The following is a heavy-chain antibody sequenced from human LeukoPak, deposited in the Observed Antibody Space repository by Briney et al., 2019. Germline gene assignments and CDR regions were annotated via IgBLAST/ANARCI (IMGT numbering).Heavy chain of an antibody. CDR3: ARVWSYDILTGQLSGLHWFDP. V-gene: IGHV1-18*01. J-gene: IGHJ5*02. Sequence: ASVKVSCKASGYTFTSYGISWVRQAPGQGLEWVGWISAYNGNTNYAQKLQGRVTMNTDTSTSTAYMELRSLRSDDTAVYYCARVWSYDILTGQLSGLHWFDPWGQGTLVTVSS. CDR1: GYTFTSYG. D-gene: IGHD3-9*01. CDR2: ISAYNGNT.